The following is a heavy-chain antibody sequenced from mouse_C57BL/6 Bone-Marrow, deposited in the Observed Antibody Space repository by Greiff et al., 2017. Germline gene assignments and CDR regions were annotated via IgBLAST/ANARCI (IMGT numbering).Heavy chain of an antibody. CDR2: IWGVGST. J-gene: IGHJ3*01. Sequence: QVQLKESGPGLVAPSQSLSITCTVSGFSLTSYGVDWVRQSPGKGLEWLGVIWGVGSTNYNSALKSRLSISKDNSKSQVFLKMNSRQTDDTAMYYCASGLPWFAYWGQGTLVTVSA. CDR3: ASGLPWFAY. CDR1: GFSLTSYG. V-gene: IGHV2-6*01. D-gene: IGHD2-13*01.